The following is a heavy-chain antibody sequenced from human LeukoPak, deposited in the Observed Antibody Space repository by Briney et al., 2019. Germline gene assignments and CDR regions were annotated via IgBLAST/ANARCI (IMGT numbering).Heavy chain of an antibody. Sequence: GASVKVSCKASGYTFTSYYMHWVRQAPGQGLEWMGWINPNSGGTNYAQKFQGRVTMTRDTSISTAYMELSRLRSDDTAVYYCARDHRQLALQYAFDIWGQGTMVTVSS. CDR1: GYTFTSYY. V-gene: IGHV1-2*02. D-gene: IGHD6-13*01. CDR3: ARDHRQLALQYAFDI. CDR2: INPNSGGT. J-gene: IGHJ3*02.